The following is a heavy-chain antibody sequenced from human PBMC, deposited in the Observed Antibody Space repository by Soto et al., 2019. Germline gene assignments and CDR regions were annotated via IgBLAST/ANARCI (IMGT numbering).Heavy chain of an antibody. Sequence: ASVKVSCKXSGYTFTSYGISWVRQAPGQGLEWMGWISAYNGNTNYAQKLQGRVTMTTDTSTSTAYMELRSLRSDDTAVYHCAREYLVPIEEVVLETLGYWGQGTLVTVSS. D-gene: IGHD2-15*01. CDR2: ISAYNGNT. J-gene: IGHJ4*02. V-gene: IGHV1-18*01. CDR3: AREYLVPIEEVVLETLGY. CDR1: GYTFTSYG.